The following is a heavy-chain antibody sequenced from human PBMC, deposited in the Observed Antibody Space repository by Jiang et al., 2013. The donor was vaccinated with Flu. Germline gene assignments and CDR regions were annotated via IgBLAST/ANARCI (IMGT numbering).Heavy chain of an antibody. D-gene: IGHD3-10*01. Sequence: KSRVTISVDTSKNQFSLKLSSVTAADTAVYYCARDRYYGSGKTYYYGMDVWGQGTTVTVSS. J-gene: IGHJ6*02. CDR3: ARDRYYGSGKTYYYGMDV. V-gene: IGHV4-59*01.